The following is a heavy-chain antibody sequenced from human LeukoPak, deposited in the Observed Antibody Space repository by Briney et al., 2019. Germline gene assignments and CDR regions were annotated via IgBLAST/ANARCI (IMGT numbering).Heavy chain of an antibody. V-gene: IGHV4-61*05. CDR2: IYYSGST. CDR3: ARVVIRGGYFDY. D-gene: IGHD3-10*01. Sequence: PSETLSLTCTVSGGSISSSSYYWGWIRQPRGKGLEWIGYIYYSGSTYYNPSLKSRVTISVDTSKNQFSLKLSSVTAADTAVYYCARVVIRGGYFDYWGQGTLVTVSS. J-gene: IGHJ4*02. CDR1: GGSISSSSYY.